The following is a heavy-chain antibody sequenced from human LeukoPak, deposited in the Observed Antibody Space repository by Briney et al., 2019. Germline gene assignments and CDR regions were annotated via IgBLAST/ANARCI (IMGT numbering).Heavy chain of an antibody. Sequence: SLTLSSAAAGFTFNSDWMSWVRQAPWKGLEWLANIEQDGSEKYYVDSVKGRFTISRDNAKNLLYLQMTSLRAEDTAVYYCARDRVTMVRGVTTTLWDYYYGMDVWGKGTTVTVSS. V-gene: IGHV3-7*03. J-gene: IGHJ6*04. D-gene: IGHD3-10*01. CDR1: GFTFNSDW. CDR2: IEQDGSEK. CDR3: ARDRVTMVRGVTTTLWDYYYGMDV.